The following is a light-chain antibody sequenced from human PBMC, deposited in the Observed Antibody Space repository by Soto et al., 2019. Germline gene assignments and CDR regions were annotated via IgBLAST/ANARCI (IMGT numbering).Light chain of an antibody. J-gene: IGKJ1*01. Sequence: VVMTQSPATLSVSTGERATLSCRASQSVSSNLAWYQQKPGQAPRLLIYDASNRATGIPDRFSGSGSGTDFTLTISRLEPEDFAVYYCQQYGSSPRTFGQGAMAAIK. CDR1: QSVSSN. CDR3: QQYGSSPRT. V-gene: IGKV3-20*01. CDR2: DAS.